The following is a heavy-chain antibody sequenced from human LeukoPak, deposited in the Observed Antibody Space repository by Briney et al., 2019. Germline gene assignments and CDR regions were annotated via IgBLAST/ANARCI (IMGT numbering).Heavy chain of an antibody. V-gene: IGHV3-21*01. CDR3: ARDRSGYQPLSAADY. Sequence: GGSLRLSCAASGFTFSSYSMNWVRQAPGKGLEWVSSISSSSSYIYYADSVKGRFTISRDNAKNSLYLQMNSLRAEDTAVYYCARDRSGYQPLSAADYWGQGTLVTVSS. D-gene: IGHD2-2*01. CDR2: ISSSSSYI. J-gene: IGHJ4*02. CDR1: GFTFSSYS.